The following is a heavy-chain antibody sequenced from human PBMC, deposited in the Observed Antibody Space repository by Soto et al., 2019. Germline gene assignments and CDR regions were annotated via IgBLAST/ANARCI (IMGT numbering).Heavy chain of an antibody. CDR2: IYSAGSA. J-gene: IGHJ4*02. CDR1: GFTVSTYH. Sequence: XXSLRLSFVVSGFTVSTYHLRWVLQAPGKGLEWVSVIYSAGSADFADSVKVRFTISRDNSKNTLYLQMSSLRAEDTAVYYCVRGLYYSGWLFFDYWGQGALVTVSS. CDR3: VRGLYYSGWLFFDY. D-gene: IGHD6-19*01. V-gene: IGHV3-66*01.